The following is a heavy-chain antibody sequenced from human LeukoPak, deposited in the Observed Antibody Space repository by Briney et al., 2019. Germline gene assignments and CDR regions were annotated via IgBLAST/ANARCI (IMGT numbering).Heavy chain of an antibody. Sequence: PGGSLRLSCAASGGSVSSNKIYWVRQAPGKGREWVSYISSGGSTIYYADSLKGRFTISRDNAKNSLFLQMNTLRADDTAVYYCASVGGRHIGLAGRHDAFDIWGQGTMVTVSS. CDR2: ISSGGSTI. V-gene: IGHV3-48*03. CDR1: GGSVSSNK. D-gene: IGHD6-19*01. CDR3: ASVGGRHIGLAGRHDAFDI. J-gene: IGHJ3*02.